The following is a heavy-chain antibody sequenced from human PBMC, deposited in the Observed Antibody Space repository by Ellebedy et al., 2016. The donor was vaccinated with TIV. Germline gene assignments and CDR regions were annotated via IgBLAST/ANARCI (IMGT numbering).Heavy chain of an antibody. CDR1: GFTFSTYW. J-gene: IGHJ4*02. CDR3: ARSRIQLWFCPFDY. V-gene: IGHV3-7*03. CDR2: IRQDGSRK. Sequence: GGSLRLSCVASGFTFSTYWITWVRQAPGKGLEWLANIRQDGSRKNYVDSVKGRFTISRDNAKNSLYLQMNSLRAEDTAVYYCARSRIQLWFCPFDYWGQGTLVTVSS. D-gene: IGHD5-18*01.